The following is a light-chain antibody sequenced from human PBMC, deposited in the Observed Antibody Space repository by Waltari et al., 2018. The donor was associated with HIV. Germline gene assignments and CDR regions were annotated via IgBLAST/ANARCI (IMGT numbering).Light chain of an antibody. J-gene: IGLJ2*01. V-gene: IGLV3-1*01. CDR2: KDT. CDR1: QLEDKF. Sequence: SYELTQPPSVSVSPGQTARITCSGAQLEDKFVCWYQQRPGQSPVLVMYKDTRRPSGIPERFSGSNSGNTATLTITGTQSMDEADYYCQAWDRSVVFGGGTKLTVL. CDR3: QAWDRSVV.